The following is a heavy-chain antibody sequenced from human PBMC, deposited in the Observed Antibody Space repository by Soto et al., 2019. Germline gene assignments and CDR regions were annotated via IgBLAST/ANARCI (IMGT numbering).Heavy chain of an antibody. V-gene: IGHV2-26*01. CDR2: IFSNDEK. CDR3: ARIYGDSSGYYPYWYFDL. D-gene: IGHD3-22*01. Sequence: QVTLKESGPVLMKPTETLTLTCTVSGFSLSNARMGVSWIRQPPGKALEWLAHIFSNDEKSYSTSLKSRLTTSKDTSKSQVVLTMTNMDPVDTATYYCARIYGDSSGYYPYWYFDLWGRGTLVTVSS. J-gene: IGHJ2*01. CDR1: GFSLSNARMG.